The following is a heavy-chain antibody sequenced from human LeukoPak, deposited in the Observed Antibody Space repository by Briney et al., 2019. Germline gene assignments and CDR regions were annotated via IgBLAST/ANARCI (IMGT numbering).Heavy chain of an antibody. CDR3: ARTVILYHRYYFDY. D-gene: IGHD2-8*01. Sequence: SGGSLRLSRAASGFTFSSYSMNWVRQAPGKGLEWVSSISSSSSYIYYAGSVKGRFTISRDNAKNSLYLQMNSLRAEDTAVYYCARTVILYHRYYFDYWGQGTLVTVSS. J-gene: IGHJ4*02. CDR1: GFTFSSYS. V-gene: IGHV3-21*01. CDR2: ISSSSSYI.